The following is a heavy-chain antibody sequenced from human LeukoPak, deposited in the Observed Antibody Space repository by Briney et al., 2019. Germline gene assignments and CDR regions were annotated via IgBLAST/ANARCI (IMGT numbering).Heavy chain of an antibody. J-gene: IGHJ4*02. V-gene: IGHV3-30-3*01. Sequence: GGSLRLSCAASGFTFSSYAMHWVRQAPGKGLEWVAVTSYDGSNKYYADSVKGRFTISRDNSKNTLYLQMNSLRAEDTAVYYCARDILLSYYFDYWGQGTLVTVSS. D-gene: IGHD2/OR15-2a*01. CDR3: ARDILLSYYFDY. CDR2: TSYDGSNK. CDR1: GFTFSSYA.